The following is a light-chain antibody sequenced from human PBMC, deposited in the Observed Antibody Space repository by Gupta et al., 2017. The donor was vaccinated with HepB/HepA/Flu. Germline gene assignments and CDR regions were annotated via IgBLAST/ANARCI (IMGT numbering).Light chain of an antibody. CDR2: AAS. CDR1: QDISTY. Sequence: DIQLTQSPSFLSASVGDRVTITCRASQDISTYLAWYQQKPGKAPKLLMYAASTLESGVPSSFSGSGSGTDFTLTISSLEPEDSATYFCQQLNSYLFTFGPGTKVDIK. CDR3: QQLNSYLFT. V-gene: IGKV1-9*01. J-gene: IGKJ3*01.